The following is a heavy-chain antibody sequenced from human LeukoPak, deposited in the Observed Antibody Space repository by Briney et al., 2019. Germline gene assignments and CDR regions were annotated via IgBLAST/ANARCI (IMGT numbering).Heavy chain of an antibody. V-gene: IGHV3-48*03. CDR2: ISSSGSTI. D-gene: IGHD5-12*01. Sequence: GGSLRLSCAASGFTFSSYEMNWVRQAPGKGLEWVSYISSSGSTIYYADSVKGRFTISRDNAKNSLYLQMNSLRAEDTAIYYCAVATAPFDYWGQGTLVTVSS. J-gene: IGHJ4*02. CDR1: GFTFSSYE. CDR3: AVATAPFDY.